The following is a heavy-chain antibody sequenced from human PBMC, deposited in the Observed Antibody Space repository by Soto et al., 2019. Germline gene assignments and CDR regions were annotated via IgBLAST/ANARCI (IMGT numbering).Heavy chain of an antibody. CDR1: GGSISSSSYY. V-gene: IGHV4-39*01. Sequence: SETLSLTCTVSGGSISSSSYYWGWIRQPPGKGLEWIGSIYYSGSTYYNPSLKSRVTISVDTSKNQFSLKLSSVTAADTAVYYCARQLTYYYDSSGYYYDYWGQGTLVTVSS. CDR2: IYYSGST. D-gene: IGHD3-22*01. J-gene: IGHJ4*02. CDR3: ARQLTYYYDSSGYYYDY.